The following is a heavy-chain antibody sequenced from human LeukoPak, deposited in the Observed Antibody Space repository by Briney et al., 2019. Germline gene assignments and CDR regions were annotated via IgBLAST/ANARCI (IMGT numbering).Heavy chain of an antibody. CDR1: GDSTRSYY. D-gene: IGHD3-22*01. CDR3: VRGMMVGYFDL. CDR2: LYYSGST. V-gene: IGHV4-59*01. J-gene: IGHJ2*01. Sequence: PSETLSHTCSVSGDSTRSYYWNWIRQAPGKGLEWIGYLYYSGSTYYNPSLKSRVTISGDTSKNYLSLKLSSVTAADTAVYYCVRGMMVGYFDLWGRGTLVTVSS.